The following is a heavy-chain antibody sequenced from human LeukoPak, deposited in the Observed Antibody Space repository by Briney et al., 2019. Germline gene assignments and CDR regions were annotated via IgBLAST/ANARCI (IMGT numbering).Heavy chain of an antibody. CDR2: INPDGNKK. V-gene: IGHV3-7*01. CDR3: ARDLAYSRLDY. J-gene: IGHJ4*02. CDR1: GLTFSSSW. Sequence: GGSLRLSCAVSGLTFSSSWMDWDRQAPGKGLEWVASINPDGNKKYSADSVKGRFTISRDNAENSLYLQMNSLRVEDTAFYYCARDLAYSRLDYWGQGMLVTVSS. D-gene: IGHD5-18*01.